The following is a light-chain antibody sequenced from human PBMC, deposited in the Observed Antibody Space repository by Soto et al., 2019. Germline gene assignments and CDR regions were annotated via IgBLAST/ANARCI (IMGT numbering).Light chain of an antibody. CDR1: SSNIGAGYD. J-gene: IGLJ1*01. CDR2: GNS. Sequence: QSALTQPPSVSGVLGQRVTISCTGSSSNIGAGYDVHWYQQVPGTAPKLLIYGNSNRPSGVPDRFSGSKSGTSGSLAITGLLAEDDADYYCQSYDSSLNGFFVFGTGTKVTV. V-gene: IGLV1-40*01. CDR3: QSYDSSLNGFFV.